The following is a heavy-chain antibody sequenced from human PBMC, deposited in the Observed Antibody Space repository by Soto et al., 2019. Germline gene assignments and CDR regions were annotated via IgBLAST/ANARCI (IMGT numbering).Heavy chain of an antibody. CDR2: IIPIFGTA. CDR1: GGTFRSYA. D-gene: IGHD3-9*01. CDR3: ARVKGSLRYFDFNAFDI. Sequence: QVQLVQSGAEVKKPGSSVKVSCKASGGTFRSYAISWVRQAPGQGLEWMGGIIPIFGTANYAQKFQGRVTITADESTSTAYMELSSLRSEDTAVYYCARVKGSLRYFDFNAFDIWGQGTMVTVSS. J-gene: IGHJ3*02. V-gene: IGHV1-69*01.